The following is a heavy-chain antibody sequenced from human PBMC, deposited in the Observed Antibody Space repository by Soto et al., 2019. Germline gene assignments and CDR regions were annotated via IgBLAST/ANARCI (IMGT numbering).Heavy chain of an antibody. CDR1: GFTFSSYS. V-gene: IGHV3-48*04. CDR2: IFASSATI. J-gene: IGHJ4*02. D-gene: IGHD3-9*01. Sequence: QAGGSLRLSCVASGFTFSSYSMVWVRQAPGKGLEWVSYIFASSATIYYADSVKGRFTVSRDNAKNSLFLLMNSLRAEDTAVYYCARDADWAFDYWGQGTQVTVSS. CDR3: ARDADWAFDY.